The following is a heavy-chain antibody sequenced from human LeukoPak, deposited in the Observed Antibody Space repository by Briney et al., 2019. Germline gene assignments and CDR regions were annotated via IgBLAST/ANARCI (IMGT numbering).Heavy chain of an antibody. Sequence: PSETLSLTCTVSGASISGYYWTWIRQPAGKGLEWIGRIHSSGITNYNPSLKSRVTMSIDTSKNQFSLKVTSVIAADTAVYYCARGSTSRLTHFDYWGQGTLVTVSS. CDR1: GASISGYY. CDR2: IHSSGIT. V-gene: IGHV4-4*07. J-gene: IGHJ4*02. D-gene: IGHD1-26*01. CDR3: ARGSTSRLTHFDY.